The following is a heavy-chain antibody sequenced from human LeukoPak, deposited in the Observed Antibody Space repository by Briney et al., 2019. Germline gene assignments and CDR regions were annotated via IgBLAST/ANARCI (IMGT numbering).Heavy chain of an antibody. CDR1: GFTFSSYW. Sequence: GGSLRLSCAASGFTFSSYWMHWVRQAPGKGLVWVSRINSDGSSTSYADSVKGRFTNSRDNAKNTLYLQMNSLRAEDTAVYYCARGGPQNYDFWSGYSRVQTTHYGMDVWGQGTTVTVSS. J-gene: IGHJ6*02. D-gene: IGHD3-3*01. CDR3: ARGGPQNYDFWSGYSRVQTTHYGMDV. V-gene: IGHV3-74*01. CDR2: INSDGSST.